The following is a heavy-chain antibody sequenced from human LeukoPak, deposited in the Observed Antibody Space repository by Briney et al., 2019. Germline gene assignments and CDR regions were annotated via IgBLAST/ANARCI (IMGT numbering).Heavy chain of an antibody. Sequence: ASVKVSCKASGYTFTGYYIHWVRQAPGQGLEYMGWISPNSGGTDYAQTFQGGVTMTSDTSITTAFMELRTLRSDDTAVYYCARDSTGGYPDYWGQGTLVTVSA. CDR1: GYTFTGYY. J-gene: IGHJ4*02. CDR2: ISPNSGGT. D-gene: IGHD4-17*01. CDR3: ARDSTGGYPDY. V-gene: IGHV1-2*02.